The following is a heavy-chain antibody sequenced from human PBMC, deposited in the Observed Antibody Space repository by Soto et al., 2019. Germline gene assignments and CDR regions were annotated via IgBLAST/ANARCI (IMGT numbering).Heavy chain of an antibody. Sequence: PSETLSLTCAVYGGSFSGYYWNWIRQPPGKGLEWIGEINNGGSSNYNPSLKSRGSMSVGTSNNQFSLKLTSVTAADTAVYYCARGRGDGYNQNWYFDLWRRGTLVTVSS. CDR3: ARGRGDGYNQNWYFDL. V-gene: IGHV4-34*01. CDR1: GGSFSGYY. J-gene: IGHJ2*01. CDR2: INNGGSS. D-gene: IGHD3-10*01.